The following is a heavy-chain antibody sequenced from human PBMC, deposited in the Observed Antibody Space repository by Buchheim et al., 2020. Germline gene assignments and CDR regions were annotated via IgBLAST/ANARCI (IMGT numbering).Heavy chain of an antibody. CDR1: GFTFSSYG. D-gene: IGHD3-22*01. J-gene: IGHJ3*02. CDR2: ISYDGSNK. V-gene: IGHV3-30*18. Sequence: QVQLVESGGGVVQPGRSLRLSCAASGFTFSSYGMHWVRQAPGKGLEWVAVISYDGSNKYYADSVKGRFTISRDNSKKTLYLQMNSLRAEDTAVYYCAKDIRITMIVGAFDIWGQGT. CDR3: AKDIRITMIVGAFDI.